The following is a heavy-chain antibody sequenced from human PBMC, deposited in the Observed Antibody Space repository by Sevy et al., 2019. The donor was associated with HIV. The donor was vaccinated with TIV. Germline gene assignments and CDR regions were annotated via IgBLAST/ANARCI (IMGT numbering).Heavy chain of an antibody. J-gene: IGHJ1*01. CDR1: GFSFSDAW. V-gene: IGHV3-15*01. CDR3: TTEGAD. Sequence: WGSLRLSCVASGFSFSDAWLSWVRQVPGKGLEWVGRVRSKGDGGTAEYAAPVKGRFTIARDDSKNTMYVQMNNLKNEDTGIYYCTTEGADWGQGTLVTVSS. CDR2: VRSKGDGGTA.